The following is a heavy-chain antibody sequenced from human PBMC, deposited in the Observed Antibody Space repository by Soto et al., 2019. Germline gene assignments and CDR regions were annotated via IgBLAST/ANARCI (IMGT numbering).Heavy chain of an antibody. CDR3: AHAGDYELLSLDH. CDR1: GFSLTTTSLG. J-gene: IGHJ4*02. D-gene: IGHD4-17*01. V-gene: IGHV2-5*02. Sequence: QITLKESGPPLGRPAQTLTLTCAFSGFSLTTTSLGVAWIRQPPGKALEGLALIYWDDDQRYSPSLKDRLTISKDTSRRRVVMTNSNMNPENTGTYFCAHAGDYELLSLDHWGPGTLVTVS. CDR2: IYWDDDQ.